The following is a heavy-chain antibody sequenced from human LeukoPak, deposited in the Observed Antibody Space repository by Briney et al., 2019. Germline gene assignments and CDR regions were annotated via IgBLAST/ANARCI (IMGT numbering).Heavy chain of an antibody. Sequence: GGSLRLSCAASGFTFSSYSMNWVRQAPGKGLEWVSSISSSSSYIYYADSVKGRFTISRDNAKNSLYLQMNSLRAEDTAVYYCARDGEGPGSPFDYWGQGTLVTVSS. CDR2: ISSSSSYI. CDR1: GFTFSSYS. V-gene: IGHV3-21*01. J-gene: IGHJ4*02. CDR3: ARDGEGPGSPFDY. D-gene: IGHD1-26*01.